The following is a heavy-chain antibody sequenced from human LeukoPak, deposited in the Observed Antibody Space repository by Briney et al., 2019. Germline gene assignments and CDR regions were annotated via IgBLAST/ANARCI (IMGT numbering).Heavy chain of an antibody. D-gene: IGHD1-14*01. V-gene: IGHV3-21*01. CDR3: ARGPLCNNPCY. CDR1: GFTFSTYN. Sequence: GGSLRLSCLASGFTFSTYNMHWVCQAPGKGLEWVSTISSTSDTYKYYANSVRGRFTISRDNAKNSLYLQMSSLRVEDTAVYYCARGPLCNNPCYWGQGTLVTVSS. J-gene: IGHJ4*02. CDR2: ISSTSDTYK.